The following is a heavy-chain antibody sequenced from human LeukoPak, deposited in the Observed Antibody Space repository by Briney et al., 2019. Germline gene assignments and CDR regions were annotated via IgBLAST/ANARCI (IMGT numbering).Heavy chain of an antibody. D-gene: IGHD6-25*01. CDR3: ARDSAADDNDFDV. CDR1: GFSFGSYG. J-gene: IGHJ3*01. V-gene: IGHV3-33*01. Sequence: AGGSLRLSCIPSGFSFGSYGMHWVRQAPGKGLEWVAVIWSHGSRKHHSDSVEGRFAISRDNSKNILYLQMNNLRAEDTAFYYCARDSAADDNDFDVWGQGTMVTVSS. CDR2: IWSHGSRK.